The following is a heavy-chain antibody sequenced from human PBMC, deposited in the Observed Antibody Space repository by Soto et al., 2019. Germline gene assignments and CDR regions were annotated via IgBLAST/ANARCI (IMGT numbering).Heavy chain of an antibody. J-gene: IGHJ4*02. V-gene: IGHV3-48*02. CDR2: ISGRSTTI. CDR1: GFTFSSYS. D-gene: IGHD1-7*01. Sequence: EVLLVESGGGLVQPGGSLRLSCAASGFTFSSYSMNWVRQAPGKGLEWLSYISGRSTTIYYAASVKGRFTISRDNAKNSLYLQMNSLRDEDTAVYFCARVTGTSPPRFDYWGQGTLVTVSS. CDR3: ARVTGTSPPRFDY.